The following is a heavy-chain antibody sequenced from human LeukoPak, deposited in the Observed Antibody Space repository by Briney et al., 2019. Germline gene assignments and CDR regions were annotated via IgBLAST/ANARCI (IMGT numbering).Heavy chain of an antibody. V-gene: IGHV3-9*01. J-gene: IGHJ4*02. Sequence: GGSPRLSCAASGFTFDDYAMHWVRQAPGKGLEWVSGISWNSGSIGYADSVKGRFTISRDNAKNSLYLQMNSLRAEDTALYYCAKGIRVDTAMVTSYFDYWGQGTLVTVSS. CDR3: AKGIRVDTAMVTSYFDY. D-gene: IGHD5-18*01. CDR1: GFTFDDYA. CDR2: ISWNSGSI.